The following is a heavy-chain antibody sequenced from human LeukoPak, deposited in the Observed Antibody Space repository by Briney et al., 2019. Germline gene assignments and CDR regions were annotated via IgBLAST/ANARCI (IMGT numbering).Heavy chain of an antibody. D-gene: IGHD3-22*01. V-gene: IGHV3-49*04. CDR3: TSYDSRAYYYEYFQH. Sequence: PGRSLRLSCTASGFTFGDYAMSWVRQAPGKGLEWVGFIRGKDYGCTTEYAGSVKGRFTISKNDSKSLAYLQMNSLKTKETAGYYCTSYDSRAYYYEYFQHWGQGTLVTVSS. J-gene: IGHJ1*01. CDR2: IRGKDYGCTT. CDR1: GFTFGDYA.